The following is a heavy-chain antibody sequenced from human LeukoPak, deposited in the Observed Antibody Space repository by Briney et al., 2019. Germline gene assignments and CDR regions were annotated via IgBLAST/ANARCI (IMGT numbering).Heavy chain of an antibody. CDR2: INFDGTTT. Sequence: PGGSLRLSCGASGVTFSSYWMHWVRQPPGNGQVWVSSINFDGTTTTYADPVEGRFTIFRDNATKTRYLLMNRLGTADTVVYYYSRDLNCNQVDYWGRGTLVRVSS. CDR1: GVTFSSYW. V-gene: IGHV3-74*01. D-gene: IGHD1-1*01. J-gene: IGHJ4*02. CDR3: SRDLNCNQVDY.